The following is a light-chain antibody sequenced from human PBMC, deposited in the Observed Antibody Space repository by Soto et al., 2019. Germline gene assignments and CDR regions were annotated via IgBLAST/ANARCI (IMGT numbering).Light chain of an antibody. CDR1: QSVSSN. CDR3: EQYNNWPPIT. V-gene: IGKV3-15*01. Sequence: ERVMTQSPATLSVSPGERATLSCRASQSVSSNLAWYQQKPGQAPRLLIYGASTRATGIPARFSGSGSGTEFTLTISSLQSEDFAIYYCEQYNNWPPITFGQGTRLEIK. CDR2: GAS. J-gene: IGKJ5*01.